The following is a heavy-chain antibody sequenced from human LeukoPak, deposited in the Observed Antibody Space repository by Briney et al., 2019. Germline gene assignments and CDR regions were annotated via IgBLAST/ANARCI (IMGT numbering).Heavy chain of an antibody. CDR1: GGSFSGYY. J-gene: IGHJ4*02. V-gene: IGHV4-34*01. Sequence: PSETLSLTCAVYGGSFSGYYWSWIRQPPGKGLEWIGEINHSGSTNYNPSLKSRVTISVDTPKNQFSLKLSSVTAADTAVYYCARAIYSSGWYVFDYWGQGTLVTVSS. D-gene: IGHD6-19*01. CDR3: ARAIYSSGWYVFDY. CDR2: INHSGST.